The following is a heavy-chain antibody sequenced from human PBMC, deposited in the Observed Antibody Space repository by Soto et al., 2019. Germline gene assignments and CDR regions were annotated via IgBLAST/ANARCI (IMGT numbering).Heavy chain of an antibody. J-gene: IGHJ3*02. V-gene: IGHV1-18*01. Sequence: APVKVSCKASGYTFTSYGISWLRQAPGQGLEWMGWISAYNGNTNYAQKLQGRVTMTTDTSTSTAYMELRSLRSDDTAVYYCARASHPGYCSGGSCPGDIWGQGTMVTVSS. D-gene: IGHD2-15*01. CDR2: ISAYNGNT. CDR3: ARASHPGYCSGGSCPGDI. CDR1: GYTFTSYG.